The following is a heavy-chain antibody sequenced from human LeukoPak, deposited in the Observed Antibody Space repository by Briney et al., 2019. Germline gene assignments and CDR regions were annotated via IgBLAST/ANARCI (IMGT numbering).Heavy chain of an antibody. D-gene: IGHD3-16*01. Sequence: SGGSLGLSCAASGFTFSSYAMSWVRHAPGKGLEWVSAISGSGGSTYYADSVTGRFTISRDNSKNTLYLQMSRLRAEERAVYYCAKDLGVHYWGQGTLVTVSS. V-gene: IGHV3-23*01. CDR2: ISGSGGST. CDR3: AKDLGVHY. J-gene: IGHJ4*02. CDR1: GFTFSSYA.